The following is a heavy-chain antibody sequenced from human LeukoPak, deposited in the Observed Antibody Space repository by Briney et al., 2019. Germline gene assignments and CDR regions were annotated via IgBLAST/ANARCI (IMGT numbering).Heavy chain of an antibody. Sequence: PGGSLRLSCAASGFTFSSYAMHWVRQAPGKGLEWVSTISASGGSTYYADSVKGRFTISRDNSKNTLYLQMSSLRAEDTALYYCTKGGGFNYYYYGMDVWGQGTTVTVSS. CDR1: GFTFSSYA. J-gene: IGHJ6*02. D-gene: IGHD5-24*01. V-gene: IGHV3-23*01. CDR2: ISASGGST. CDR3: TKGGGFNYYYYGMDV.